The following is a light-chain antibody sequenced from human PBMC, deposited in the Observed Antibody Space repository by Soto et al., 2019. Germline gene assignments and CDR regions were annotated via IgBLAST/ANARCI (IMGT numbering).Light chain of an antibody. CDR2: SNN. V-gene: IGLV1-44*01. J-gene: IGLJ2*01. Sequence: QSVLTQPPSASGTPGQRVTISCSGSSSNIGSNTVNWYQQLPGTAPKLLIYSNNQRPSGVPDRFSGSKSGTSASLAISGLQSEDEADYHCAAWDDSRNGLVVFGGGTKVTVL. CDR1: SSNIGSNT. CDR3: AAWDDSRNGLVV.